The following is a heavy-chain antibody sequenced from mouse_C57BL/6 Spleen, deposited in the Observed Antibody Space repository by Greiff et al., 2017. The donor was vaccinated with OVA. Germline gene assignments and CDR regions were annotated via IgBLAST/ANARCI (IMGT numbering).Heavy chain of an antibody. CDR3: ARNYDSRLTWFAY. Sequence: EVQLVESGGGLVKPGGSLKLSCAASGFTFSDYGMHWVRQAPEQGLEWVAYISSGSSDIDYADTVKGRFTISRDNAKNTLFLHMTCLRSEDTAMYYCARNYDSRLTWFAYWGQGTLVTVSA. D-gene: IGHD2-4*01. CDR2: ISSGSSDI. CDR1: GFTFSDYG. V-gene: IGHV5-17*01. J-gene: IGHJ3*01.